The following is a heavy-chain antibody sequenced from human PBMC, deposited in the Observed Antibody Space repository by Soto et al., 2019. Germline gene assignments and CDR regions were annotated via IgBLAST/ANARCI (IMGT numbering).Heavy chain of an antibody. CDR3: ARYSDGSYSSLDH. CDR2: INPYSGNT. CDR1: GYTFPNYG. Sequence: QVQLVQSGAEVKKPGASVKVSCKASGYTFPNYGINWVRQAPGQGLEWMGWINPYSGNTDSAQKLQGRVTMTTDTATSTAYMELRSLRSDDTAVYYCARYSDGSYSSLDHWGQGTLVTVSS. D-gene: IGHD3-10*01. V-gene: IGHV1-18*01. J-gene: IGHJ4*02.